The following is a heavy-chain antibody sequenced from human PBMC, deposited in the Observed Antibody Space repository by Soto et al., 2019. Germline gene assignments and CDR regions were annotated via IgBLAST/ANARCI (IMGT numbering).Heavy chain of an antibody. Sequence: QVQLQQWGAEVLKPSETLSLTCVVNGGSFSGYYWSWIRQSPGKGLEWIGEINDSGITDSNPSLESRVTISVDMSKNQFSLNLKSVTAADSAVYHCARGRSSVPDRRGIGYYGLDVWGQGTTVTVS. V-gene: IGHV4-34*01. CDR1: GGSFSGYY. D-gene: IGHD6-6*01. CDR2: INDSGIT. CDR3: ARGRSSVPDRRGIGYYGLDV. J-gene: IGHJ6*02.